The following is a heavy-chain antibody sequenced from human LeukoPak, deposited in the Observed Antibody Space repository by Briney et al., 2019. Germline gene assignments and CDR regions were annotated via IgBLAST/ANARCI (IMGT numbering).Heavy chain of an antibody. V-gene: IGHV1-69*05. J-gene: IGHJ6*03. D-gene: IGHD2-15*01. Sequence: SVKISCKASGGTFSSYAISWVRQALGQGLEWMGGIIPIFGTANYAQKFQGRVTITTDESTSTAYMELSSLRSEDTAVYYCAGQVVVAATFQYYYYYYMDVWGKGTTVTVSS. CDR2: IIPIFGTA. CDR3: AGQVVVAATFQYYYYYYMDV. CDR1: GGTFSSYA.